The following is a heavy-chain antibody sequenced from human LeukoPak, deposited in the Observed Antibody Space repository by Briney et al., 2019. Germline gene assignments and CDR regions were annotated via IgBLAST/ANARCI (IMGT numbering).Heavy chain of an antibody. V-gene: IGHV3-23*01. Sequence: GGSLRLSCAASGFTFSSNAMSWVRQAPGKGLEWVSVITANGGRTYYADSVKGRFTISRDNSKNTLSLQMNSLRAEDTAVYYCAKDAVAPGSGGDYFDYWGRGTLVTVP. J-gene: IGHJ4*02. CDR1: GFTFSSNA. CDR2: ITANGGRT. D-gene: IGHD3-10*01. CDR3: AKDAVAPGSGGDYFDY.